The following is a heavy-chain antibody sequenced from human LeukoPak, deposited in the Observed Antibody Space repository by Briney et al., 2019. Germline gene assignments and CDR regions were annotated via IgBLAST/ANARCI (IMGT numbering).Heavy chain of an antibody. CDR1: GFTFSSYW. D-gene: IGHD3-22*01. Sequence: GGSLRLSCAASGFTFSSYWMSWVRQAPGKGLEWVANIKQDGSEKYYVDSVKGRFTISRDNAKNSLYLQMNSLRAEDTAVYYCATFDQYYYDSSGYRDYWGQGTLVTASS. J-gene: IGHJ4*02. CDR2: IKQDGSEK. CDR3: ATFDQYYYDSSGYRDY. V-gene: IGHV3-7*05.